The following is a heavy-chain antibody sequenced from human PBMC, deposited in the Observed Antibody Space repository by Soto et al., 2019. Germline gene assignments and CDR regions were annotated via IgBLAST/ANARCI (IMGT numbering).Heavy chain of an antibody. CDR2: ISGSGGST. Sequence: TGGSLRLSCAASGFTFSSYAMSWVRQAPGKGLEWVSAISGSGGSTYYADSVKGRYTISRDNAKNSLYLQMNSLSDEDTAVYYCMGGDYDRSSYYALDVWGQGTTVTVPS. V-gene: IGHV3-23*01. CDR1: GFTFSSYA. D-gene: IGHD4-17*01. J-gene: IGHJ6*02. CDR3: MGGDYDRSSYYALDV.